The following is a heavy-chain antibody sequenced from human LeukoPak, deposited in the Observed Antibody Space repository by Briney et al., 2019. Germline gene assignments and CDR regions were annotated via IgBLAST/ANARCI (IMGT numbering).Heavy chain of an antibody. CDR2: ISGSGGST. Sequence: PGGSLRLSCAASGFTFSSYAMSWVRQAPGKGLEWVSAISGSGGSTYYADSVKGRLSISRDNSKNTLYLQMNSLRTEDTAVYYCAKRDGYSSGPFDYWGQGTLVTVSS. CDR3: AKRDGYSSGPFDY. D-gene: IGHD5-24*01. V-gene: IGHV3-23*01. CDR1: GFTFSSYA. J-gene: IGHJ4*02.